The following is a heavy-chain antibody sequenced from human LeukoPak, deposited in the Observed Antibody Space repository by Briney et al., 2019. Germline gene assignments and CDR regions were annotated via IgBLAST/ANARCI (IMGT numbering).Heavy chain of an antibody. CDR3: ARETSAGSGEFDY. V-gene: IGHV4-39*07. CDR2: IYHSGST. J-gene: IGHJ4*02. CDR1: GGSISSGSHH. D-gene: IGHD6-19*01. Sequence: PSETLSLTCTVSGGSISSGSHHWGWFRQPPGKGLEWIGEIYHSGSTNYNPSLKSRVTISVDKSKNQFSLKLSSVTAADTAVYYCARETSAGSGEFDYWGQGTLVTVSS.